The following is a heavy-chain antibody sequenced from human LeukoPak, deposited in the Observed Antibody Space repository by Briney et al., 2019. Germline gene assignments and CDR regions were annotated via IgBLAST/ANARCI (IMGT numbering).Heavy chain of an antibody. CDR2: IYASGST. Sequence: TLSVICTVSGGSISSGNYYWSWIRQPAGKGLEWIGRIYASGSTNYNPSLKSRLTISIDTSKNQFSLKLNSVTAADTAVYYCVTNRAELWGRGTLVTVSS. CDR3: VTNRAEL. J-gene: IGHJ2*01. V-gene: IGHV4-61*02. D-gene: IGHD2-2*01. CDR1: GGSISSGNYY.